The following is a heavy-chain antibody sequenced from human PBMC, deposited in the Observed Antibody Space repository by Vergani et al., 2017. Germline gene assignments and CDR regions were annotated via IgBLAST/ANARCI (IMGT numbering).Heavy chain of an antibody. CDR1: GLKFSDHY. J-gene: IGHJ6*02. CDR3: AKNPGISTTRHYYAMDV. V-gene: IGHV3-11*04. D-gene: IGHD1-1*01. CDR2: ISPGASTV. Sequence: LEESGGGSVKPGGSLRLSCAASGLKFSDHYMSWFRQAPGKGLEWVSHISPGASTVSYTDSVTGRFTVARDNDNNSLTLDMTTLRVEETAVYYCAKNPGISTTRHYYAMDVWGQGTTVTVSS.